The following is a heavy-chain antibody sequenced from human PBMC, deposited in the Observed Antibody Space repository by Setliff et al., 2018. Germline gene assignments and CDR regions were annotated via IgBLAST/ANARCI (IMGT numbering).Heavy chain of an antibody. CDR3: ARAPAHDYADYMFMTTMGYYFDY. CDR1: GFTFSDYY. D-gene: IGHD4-17*01. Sequence: PGGSLRLSCAASGFTFSDYYMSWIRQAPGRGLEWVSYISGSGTTIYYADSVKGRFTISRDNAKNSLYLQMNSLRAEDTAVYYCARAPAHDYADYMFMTTMGYYFDYWGQGTLVTAPQ. J-gene: IGHJ4*02. CDR2: ISGSGTTI. V-gene: IGHV3-11*04.